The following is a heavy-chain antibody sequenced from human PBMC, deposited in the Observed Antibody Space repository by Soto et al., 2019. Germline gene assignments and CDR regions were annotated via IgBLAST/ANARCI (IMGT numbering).Heavy chain of an antibody. J-gene: IGHJ5*02. CDR3: ARSDTVTHARNWFDP. Sequence: PSETLSLTCAVYGGSFSGYYWSWIRQPPGKGLEWIGEINHSGSTNYNPSLKSRVTISVDTSKNQFSLKLSSVTAADTAVYYCARSDTVTHARNWFDPWGQGTLVTVSS. D-gene: IGHD4-4*01. CDR2: INHSGST. V-gene: IGHV4-34*01. CDR1: GGSFSGYY.